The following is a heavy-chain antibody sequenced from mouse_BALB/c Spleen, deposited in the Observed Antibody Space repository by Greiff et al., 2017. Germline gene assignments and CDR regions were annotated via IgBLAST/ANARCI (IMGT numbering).Heavy chain of an antibody. D-gene: IGHD1-1*01. Sequence: EVKLVESGGGLVKPGGSLKLSCAASGFTFSDYYMYWVRQTPEKRLEWVATISDGGSYTYYPDSVKGRFTISRDNAKNNLYLQMSSLKSEDTAMYYCANYYGSSTFAYWGQGTLVTVSA. V-gene: IGHV5-4*02. J-gene: IGHJ3*01. CDR3: ANYYGSSTFAY. CDR2: ISDGGSYT. CDR1: GFTFSDYY.